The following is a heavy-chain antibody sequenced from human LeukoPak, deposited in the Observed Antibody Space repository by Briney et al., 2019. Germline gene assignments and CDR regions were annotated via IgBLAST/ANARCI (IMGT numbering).Heavy chain of an antibody. CDR3: ARLIESTSGYYYYGMDV. J-gene: IGHJ6*04. CDR1: GYSFTSYW. D-gene: IGHD3-16*02. CDR2: IDPSDSYT. V-gene: IGHV5-10-1*01. Sequence: GESLRISCKGSGYSFTSYWISWVRQMPGKGLEWMGRIDPSDSYTNYSPSFQGHVTISADKSISTAYLQWSSLKASDTAMYYCARLIESTSGYYYYGMDVWGEGTTVTVSS.